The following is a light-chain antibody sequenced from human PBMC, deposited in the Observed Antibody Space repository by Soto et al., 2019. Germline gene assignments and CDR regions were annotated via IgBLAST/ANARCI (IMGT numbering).Light chain of an antibody. J-gene: IGKJ4*01. CDR2: DSS. V-gene: IGKV3-11*01. CDR3: QQRSDWPST. Sequence: EIVLTQSPATLSLSPGERATLSCRASQSVGTYFAWYQQKPGQAPRLLIYDSSNRATGIPARFSGSGSGTDVTLTISSLEPEDFAGYYCQQRSDWPSTFGGGTKVEIK. CDR1: QSVGTY.